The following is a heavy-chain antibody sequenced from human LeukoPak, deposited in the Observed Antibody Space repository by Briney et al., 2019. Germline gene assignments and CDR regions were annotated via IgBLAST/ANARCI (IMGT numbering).Heavy chain of an antibody. D-gene: IGHD3-3*01. J-gene: IGHJ3*02. CDR3: ARDQTYYDFWSGPKNDAFDI. CDR2: IKQDGSEK. CDR1: GFTFSSYW. V-gene: IGHV3-7*01. Sequence: GGSLRLSCAASGFTFSSYWMSWVRQAPGKGLEWVANIKQDGSEKYYVDSVKGRFTISRDNAKNSLYLQMNSLRAEDTAVCYCARDQTYYDFWSGPKNDAFDIWGQGTMVTVSS.